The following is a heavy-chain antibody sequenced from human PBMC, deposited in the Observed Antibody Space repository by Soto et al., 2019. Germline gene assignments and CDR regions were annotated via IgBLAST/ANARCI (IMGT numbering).Heavy chain of an antibody. V-gene: IGHV4-59*01. CDR2: IHYSGST. CDR3: ARARYQLLHPYYYGMDV. Sequence: SEALSLTCTVSGGSISRYYWSWIRQSPWKGLEWIGYIHYSGSTKSNPSLKSRVTISVDTSRNQVSLKLSSVTAADSAVYFCARARYQLLHPYYYGMDVWGQGTTVTVSS. J-gene: IGHJ6*02. D-gene: IGHD2-2*01. CDR1: GGSISRYY.